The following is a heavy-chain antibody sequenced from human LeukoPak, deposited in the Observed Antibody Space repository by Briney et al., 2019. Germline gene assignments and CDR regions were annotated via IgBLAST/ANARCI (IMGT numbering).Heavy chain of an antibody. Sequence: XIYYSGSTNYNPSLKSRVTISVDTSKNQFSLKLSSVTAADTAVYYCARGEARTAAGTELDYWGQGTLVTVSS. V-gene: IGHV4-59*09. J-gene: IGHJ4*02. CDR2: IYYSGST. D-gene: IGHD6-13*01. CDR3: ARGEARTAAGTELDY.